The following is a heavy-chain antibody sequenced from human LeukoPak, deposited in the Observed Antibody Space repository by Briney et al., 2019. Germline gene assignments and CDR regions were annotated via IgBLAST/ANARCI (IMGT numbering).Heavy chain of an antibody. CDR1: GFTFSTYA. D-gene: IGHD5-18*01. CDR3: AKGDTTDDTVMVD. V-gene: IGHV3-23*01. CDR2: ISGSGDST. Sequence: GGSLRLSCAASGFTFSTYAMSWVRQAPGRGLEWVPTISGSGDSTYYADSVKGRFTISRDNSKNTLYLQMNSLRAEDTAVYYCAKGDTTDDTVMVDSGQGTLVTVSS. J-gene: IGHJ4*02.